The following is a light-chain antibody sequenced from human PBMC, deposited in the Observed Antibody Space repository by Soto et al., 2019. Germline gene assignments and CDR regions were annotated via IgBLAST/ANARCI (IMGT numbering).Light chain of an antibody. CDR3: SSYAGSNNPVV. J-gene: IGLJ2*01. CDR1: SSDVGGYNY. CDR2: EVS. Sequence: QSALTQPPSASGSPGQSVTISCTGTSSDVGGYNYVSWYQQHPGKAPKLMIYEVSKRPSGVPDRFSGSKSGNTASLTVSGLQAEDEADYYCSSYAGSNNPVVFGGGTKATVL. V-gene: IGLV2-8*01.